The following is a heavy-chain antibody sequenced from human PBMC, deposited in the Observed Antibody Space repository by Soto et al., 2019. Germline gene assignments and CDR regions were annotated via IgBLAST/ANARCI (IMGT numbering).Heavy chain of an antibody. D-gene: IGHD6-13*01. Sequence: GGSLRLSCAASGFTFNTFAMSWVRQAPGKGLEWVSGISNNGGGTYYADSVKGRFTISRDNPKNTLDLQMNGLRAEDTAIYYCAKFAYSGSWFYDNWGQGTLVTVSS. CDR3: AKFAYSGSWFYDN. CDR2: ISNNGGGT. J-gene: IGHJ4*02. V-gene: IGHV3-23*01. CDR1: GFTFNTFA.